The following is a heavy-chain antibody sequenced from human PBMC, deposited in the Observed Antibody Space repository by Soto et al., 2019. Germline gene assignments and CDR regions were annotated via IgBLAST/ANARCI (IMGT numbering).Heavy chain of an antibody. Sequence: QVQLQESGPGLVKPSQTLSLTCTVSGGSISSGGYYWSWIRQHPRKGLEWIGYIYYSGSTYYNPCLTSRVTISVDTSKNQFALELSSVTAADTAVYYCARSHRGRGVGMDVCGQGTTVTVSS. J-gene: IGHJ6*02. D-gene: IGHD3-10*01. V-gene: IGHV4-31*03. CDR3: ARSHRGRGVGMDV. CDR2: IYYSGST. CDR1: GGSISSGGYY.